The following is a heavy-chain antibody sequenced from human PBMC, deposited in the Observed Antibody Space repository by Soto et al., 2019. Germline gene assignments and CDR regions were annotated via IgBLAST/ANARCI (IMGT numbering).Heavy chain of an antibody. CDR1: GYSFTSYW. CDR3: ARQDQQWLSGSGGSFDY. Sequence: PGDSLKISCKGSGYSFTSYWIGWVRQMPGKGLEWMGIIYPGDSDTRYSPSFQGQVTISADKSISTAYLQWSSLKASDTAMYYCARQDQQWLSGSGGSFDYWGQGTLVTVSS. J-gene: IGHJ4*02. V-gene: IGHV5-51*01. D-gene: IGHD6-19*01. CDR2: IYPGDSDT.